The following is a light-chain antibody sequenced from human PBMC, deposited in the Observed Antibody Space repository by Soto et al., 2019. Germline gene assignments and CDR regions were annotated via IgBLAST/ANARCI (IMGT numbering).Light chain of an antibody. CDR1: SSDIGAYDL. CDR3: TSFAPGRIYV. CDR2: EVS. J-gene: IGLJ1*01. Sequence: QSALTQPASVSGSPGQSITISCSGTSSDIGAYDLVSWYQQHPGSAPKLIIYEVSHRFSGLSDPFSGSNSGNTASLTISGLQADDEGDYYCTSFAPGRIYVFGSGTKVTVL. V-gene: IGLV2-14*03.